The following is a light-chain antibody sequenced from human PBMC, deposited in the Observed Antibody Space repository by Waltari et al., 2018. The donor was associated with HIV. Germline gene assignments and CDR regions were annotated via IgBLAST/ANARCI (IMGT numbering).Light chain of an antibody. CDR1: SGSVSASYC. CDR3: SLYMGGGIWV. CDR2: STN. V-gene: IGLV8-61*01. J-gene: IGLJ3*02. Sequence: QTVVTQEPSFSVSPGGTVTLTCGLSSGSVSASYCPSWYQQTPGQAPRTLISSTNTRSSGGPDRFSGSILGNKAALTITGAQADDESVYYCSLYMGGGIWVFGGGTKLTVL.